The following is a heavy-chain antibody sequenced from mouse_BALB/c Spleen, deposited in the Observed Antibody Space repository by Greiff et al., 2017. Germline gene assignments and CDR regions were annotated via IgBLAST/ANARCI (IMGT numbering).Heavy chain of an antibody. V-gene: IGHV5-4*02. CDR2: ISDGGSYT. J-gene: IGHJ4*01. CDR1: GFTFSDYY. Sequence: VQLKESGGGLVKPGGSLKLSCAASGFTFSDYYMYWVRQTPEKRLEWVATISDGGSYTYYPDSVKGRFTISRDNAKNNLYLQMSSLKSEDTAMYYCARDDGYYEYAMDYWGQGTSVTVSS. D-gene: IGHD2-3*01. CDR3: ARDDGYYEYAMDY.